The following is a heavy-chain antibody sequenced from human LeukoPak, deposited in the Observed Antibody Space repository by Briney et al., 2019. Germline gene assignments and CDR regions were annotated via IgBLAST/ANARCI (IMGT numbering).Heavy chain of an antibody. CDR1: GGSISRNY. CDR3: ARQAGITGTIDAFDI. Sequence: SETLSLTCTVSGGSISRNYWNWIRQPPGKGLEWIGYIYYSGSTKYNPSLKSRVTISVDTSKNQLSLKLNSMTAADTAVYHCARQAGITGTIDAFDIWGPGATVTVSS. D-gene: IGHD1-7*01. J-gene: IGHJ3*02. V-gene: IGHV4-59*08. CDR2: IYYSGST.